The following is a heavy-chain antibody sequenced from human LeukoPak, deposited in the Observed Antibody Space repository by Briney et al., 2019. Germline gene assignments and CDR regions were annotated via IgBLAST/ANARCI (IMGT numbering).Heavy chain of an antibody. J-gene: IGHJ4*02. CDR1: GYTFTSYG. CDR3: AGPSGYCSSTSCYATFDY. D-gene: IGHD2-2*01. Sequence: ASVKVSCKASGYTFTSYGIGWVRQAPGQGLEWMGWISAYNGNTNYAQKLQGRVTMATDTSTSTAYMELRSLRSDDTAVYYCAGPSGYCSSTSCYATFDYWGQGTLVTVSS. CDR2: ISAYNGNT. V-gene: IGHV1-18*01.